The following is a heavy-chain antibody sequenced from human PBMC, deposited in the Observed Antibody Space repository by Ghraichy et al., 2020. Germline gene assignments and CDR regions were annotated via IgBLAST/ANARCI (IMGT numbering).Heavy chain of an antibody. V-gene: IGHV3-48*03. CDR3: ASDGELGYDAFDI. D-gene: IGHD7-27*01. J-gene: IGHJ3*02. CDR1: GFTFSSYE. CDR2: ISSSGSTI. Sequence: GGSLRLSCAASGFTFSSYEMNWVRQAPGKGLEWVSYISSSGSTIYYADSVKGRFTISRDNAKNSLYLQMNSHRAEDTAVYYCASDGELGYDAFDIWGQGTMVTVSS.